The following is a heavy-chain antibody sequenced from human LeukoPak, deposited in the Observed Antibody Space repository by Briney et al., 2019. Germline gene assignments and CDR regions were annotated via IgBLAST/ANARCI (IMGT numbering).Heavy chain of an antibody. D-gene: IGHD1-1*01. Sequence: GGSLRLSCAASGFTFSSYWMHWVRQAPGKGLVWVSRVNNDGSTTSYADSVRGRFTISRDNTKNTLYMQMNSLRAEDTAVYYCARDENNWNEDAFDIWGQGTMVTVSS. CDR3: ARDENNWNEDAFDI. CDR2: VNNDGSTT. CDR1: GFTFSSYW. J-gene: IGHJ3*02. V-gene: IGHV3-74*01.